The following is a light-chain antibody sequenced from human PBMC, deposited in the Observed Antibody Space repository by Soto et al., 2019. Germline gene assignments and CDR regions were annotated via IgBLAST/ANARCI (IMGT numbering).Light chain of an antibody. Sequence: DIHMTQSPSTLSASVGDRVTITCRASQSISSWLAWYQQKPGTAPKLLIYKASTSQSGVPSRFSGSGSGTEFTLTISSLQPDDSATYYCQQYNDNWTFGQGTKVDIK. V-gene: IGKV1-5*03. CDR3: QQYNDNWT. J-gene: IGKJ1*01. CDR2: KAS. CDR1: QSISSW.